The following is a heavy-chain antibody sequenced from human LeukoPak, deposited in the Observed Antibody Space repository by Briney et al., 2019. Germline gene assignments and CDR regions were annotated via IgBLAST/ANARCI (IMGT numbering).Heavy chain of an antibody. CDR3: ARGGIAARPFYYCYYMDV. Sequence: PGGSLRLSCAASGFTVSSNYMAWVRQAPGKGLEWVSVIYSGGTIYYADSVKGRFTISRDNSKNTLYLQMNSLRAEDTAVYYCARGGIAARPFYYCYYMDVWGKGTTVTVSS. V-gene: IGHV3-53*01. D-gene: IGHD6-6*01. CDR2: IYSGGTI. CDR1: GFTVSSNY. J-gene: IGHJ6*03.